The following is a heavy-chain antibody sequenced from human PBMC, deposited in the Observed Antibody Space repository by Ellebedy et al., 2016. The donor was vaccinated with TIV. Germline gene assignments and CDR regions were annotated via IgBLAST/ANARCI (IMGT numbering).Heavy chain of an antibody. CDR2: IKQDGSEK. Sequence: GESLKISCTVSGFTVGNNYMSWVRQAPGKGLEWVANIKQDGSEKYYVDSVKGRFTISRDNAKSSLYLQMNSLRAEDTAVYYCAGRAYNWNDGSLFDYWGQGTLVTVSS. V-gene: IGHV3-7*03. CDR3: AGRAYNWNDGSLFDY. D-gene: IGHD1-1*01. J-gene: IGHJ4*02. CDR1: GFTVGNNY.